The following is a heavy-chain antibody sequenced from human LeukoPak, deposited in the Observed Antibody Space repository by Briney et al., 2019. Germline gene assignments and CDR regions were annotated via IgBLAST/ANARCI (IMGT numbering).Heavy chain of an antibody. J-gene: IGHJ4*02. CDR1: GFTFSSYA. Sequence: PGGSLRLSCAASGFTFSSYAMHWVRQAPGKGLEYVSTISSSGDATYYADSVKGRFTISRDNSKNTLYLQMSSLRAEDTAVYYCVKVNIVGGNNRPFDYWGQGTLVTVSS. D-gene: IGHD1-26*01. V-gene: IGHV3-64D*09. CDR2: ISSSGDAT. CDR3: VKVNIVGGNNRPFDY.